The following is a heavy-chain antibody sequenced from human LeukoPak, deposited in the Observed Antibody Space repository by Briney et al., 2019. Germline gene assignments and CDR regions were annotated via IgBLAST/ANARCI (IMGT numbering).Heavy chain of an antibody. CDR3: ARVGATYGDPLEYDY. Sequence: ASVNVSCKASGYSFTTYGISWVRPPPGQGLEWMGWISGYSGNTNYAPKLQGRVTMTRDPSTSTAYVDLCGLTSSGTSTYYCARVGATYGDPLEYDYWGQGTLVTVSS. CDR2: ISGYSGNT. CDR1: GYSFTTYG. V-gene: IGHV1-18*01. D-gene: IGHD1-26*01. J-gene: IGHJ4*02.